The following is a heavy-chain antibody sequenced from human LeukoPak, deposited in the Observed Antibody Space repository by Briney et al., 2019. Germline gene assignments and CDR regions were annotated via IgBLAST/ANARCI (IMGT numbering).Heavy chain of an antibody. CDR2: IYSGGST. CDR3: ARGPGDSSGYYLGY. J-gene: IGHJ4*02. D-gene: IGHD3-22*01. CDR1: GFTVSSNY. V-gene: IGHV3-53*01. Sequence: GGSLRLSCAASGFTVSSNYMSWVRQAPGKGLEWVSVIYSGGSTYYADSVKGRFTISRDNSKNTLYLQMNSLRAEDTAVYYCARGPGDSSGYYLGYWGQGTLVTASS.